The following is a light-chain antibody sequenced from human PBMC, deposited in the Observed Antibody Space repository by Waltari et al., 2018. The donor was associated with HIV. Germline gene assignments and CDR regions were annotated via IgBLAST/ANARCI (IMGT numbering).Light chain of an antibody. CDR1: HNIFGF. CDR2: DAS. V-gene: IGKV1-39*01. CDR3: LQSHSPPLT. Sequence: DIQMTQSPSSLSASVGDTVTITCRPSHNIFGFLNWYRQRPGKAPDLLIYDASLQSEVPSRFSGGKSGTDFTLTITSLQPEDFATYYCLQSHSPPLTFGPGTKVDMK. J-gene: IGKJ3*01.